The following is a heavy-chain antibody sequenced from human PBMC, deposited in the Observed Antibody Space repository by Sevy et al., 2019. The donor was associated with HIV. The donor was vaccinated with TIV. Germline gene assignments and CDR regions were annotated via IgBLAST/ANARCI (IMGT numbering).Heavy chain of an antibody. CDR2: IYYSGST. J-gene: IGHJ4*02. V-gene: IGHV4-59*01. D-gene: IGHD3-22*01. Sequence: SETLSLTYTVSGGSISSYYWSWIRQPPGKGLEWIGYIYYSGSTNYNPSLKSRVTISVDTSKNQFSLKLSSVTAADTTVYYCARGVQGYYDSSGYRLVDYWGQGTLVTVSS. CDR1: GGSISSYY. CDR3: ARGVQGYYDSSGYRLVDY.